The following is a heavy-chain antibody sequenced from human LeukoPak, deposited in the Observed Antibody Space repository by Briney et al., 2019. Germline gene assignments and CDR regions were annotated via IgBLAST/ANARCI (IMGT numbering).Heavy chain of an antibody. CDR3: TTDYYDSSGYYYGFDY. CDR2: IKSKTDGGTT. V-gene: IGHV3-15*07. Sequence: GGSLRLSRAASGFTFSNAWMNWVRQAPGKGLEWVGRIKSKTDGGTTDYAAPVKGRFTISRDDSKNTLYLQMNSLKTEDTAVYYCTTDYYDSSGYYYGFDYWGQGTLVTVSS. CDR1: GFTFSNAW. J-gene: IGHJ4*02. D-gene: IGHD3-22*01.